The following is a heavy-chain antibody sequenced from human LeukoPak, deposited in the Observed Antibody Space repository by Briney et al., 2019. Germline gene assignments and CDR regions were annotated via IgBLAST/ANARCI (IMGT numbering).Heavy chain of an antibody. CDR2: IYYSGSA. Sequence: PSETLSLTCTISGGSISSAGYYWNWIRQYPGKGLEWIGYIYYSGSAYYNPSLKSRVTISADTSNNQFSLKLSSVTAADTAVYYCARGPGGELDHWGQGTLVTVSS. J-gene: IGHJ4*02. CDR3: ARGPGGELDH. D-gene: IGHD2-8*02. V-gene: IGHV4-31*03. CDR1: GGSISSAGYY.